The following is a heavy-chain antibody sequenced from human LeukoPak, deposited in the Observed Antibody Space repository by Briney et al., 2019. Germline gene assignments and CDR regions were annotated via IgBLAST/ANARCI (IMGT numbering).Heavy chain of an antibody. J-gene: IGHJ5*02. CDR2: IYHSGST. Sequence: SETLSLTCAVSGYSISSGYYWGWIRQPPGKGLEWIGSIYHSGSTYYNPSLKSRVTISVDTSKNQFSLKLSSVTAADTAVYYCARRWSGYSHTYWSDPWGQGTLVTVSS. V-gene: IGHV4-38-2*01. CDR3: ARRWSGYSHTYWSDP. CDR1: GYSISSGYY. D-gene: IGHD3-3*01.